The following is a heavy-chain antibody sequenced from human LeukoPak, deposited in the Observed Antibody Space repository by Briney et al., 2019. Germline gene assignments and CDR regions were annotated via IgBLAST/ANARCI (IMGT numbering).Heavy chain of an antibody. CDR1: AYSISSGYY. CDR3: ARVSWFPGTSYYYMDV. J-gene: IGHJ6*03. D-gene: IGHD1-1*01. CDR2: IHHSGST. Sequence: SETLSLTCTVSAYSISSGYYWGWIRQPPGRGLEWIGNIHHSGSTYYNPSLKSRVTISVDTSKNQFSLKLSSVTAADTAVYYCARVSWFPGTSYYYMDVWGKGTTVTVSS. V-gene: IGHV4-38-2*02.